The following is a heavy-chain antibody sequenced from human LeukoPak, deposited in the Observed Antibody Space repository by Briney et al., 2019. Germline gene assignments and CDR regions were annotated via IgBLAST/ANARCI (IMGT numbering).Heavy chain of an antibody. D-gene: IGHD7-27*01. Sequence: GGSLRLSCAASGFTFSNAWMSWVRQAPGKGLEWVGRIKSKTDGGTTDYAAPVKGRFTISGDDSKNTLYLQMNSLKTEDTAVYYCTTLNWGWGYYFDYWGQGTLVTASS. CDR1: GFTFSNAW. V-gene: IGHV3-15*01. CDR3: TTLNWGWGYYFDY. CDR2: IKSKTDGGTT. J-gene: IGHJ4*02.